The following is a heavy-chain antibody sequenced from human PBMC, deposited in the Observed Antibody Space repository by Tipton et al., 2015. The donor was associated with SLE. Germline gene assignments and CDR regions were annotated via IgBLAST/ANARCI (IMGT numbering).Heavy chain of an antibody. CDR2: VSYTGSA. D-gene: IGHD3-3*01. CDR3: ARLSAYYRVFDL. CDR1: GGSITSHY. Sequence: GLVKPSETLFLTCTVSGGSITSHYWTWIRQSPGKEFEWLAYVSYTGSATYNPSLRSRVSISLDTSENQFSLRVTSVTAADSAVYYCARLSAYYRVFDLWGQGTQVTVSS. J-gene: IGHJ4*02. V-gene: IGHV4-59*08.